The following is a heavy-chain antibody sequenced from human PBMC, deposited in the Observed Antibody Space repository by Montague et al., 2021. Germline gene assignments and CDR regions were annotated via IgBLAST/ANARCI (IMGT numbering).Heavy chain of an antibody. Sequence: SETLSLTCIVSRSLTNSDYYWGWIRQPPGKGLEWMGSVSHGGRTYYNPSPKSRVTISVDTSNNHFSLKLSSVTAADTAMYYCARERDRYYYMDIWGKGTTLTVSS. V-gene: IGHV4-38-2*02. J-gene: IGHJ6*03. CDR3: ARERDRYYYMDI. CDR2: VSHGGRT. CDR1: RSLTNSDYY.